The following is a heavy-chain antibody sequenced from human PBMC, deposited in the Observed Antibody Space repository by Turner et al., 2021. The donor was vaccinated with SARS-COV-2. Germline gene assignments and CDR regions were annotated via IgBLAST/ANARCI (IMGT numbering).Heavy chain of an antibody. J-gene: IGHJ1*01. V-gene: IGHV4-39*02. CDR2: IYYSGST. CDR3: ARDGGDPPRYFQH. D-gene: IGHD2-21*02. Sequence: QLQLQESSQVLVKPSETLSLTCTVPGGSISSSSYYWGWIRQPPGKGLEWIGSIYYSGSTYYNPSLKSRCTISVDTSKNQFSLKLSSVTAADTAVYYCARDGGDPPRYFQHWGQGTLVTVSS. CDR1: GGSISSSSYY.